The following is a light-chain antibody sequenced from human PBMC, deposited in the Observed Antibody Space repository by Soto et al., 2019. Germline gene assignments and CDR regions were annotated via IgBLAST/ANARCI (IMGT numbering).Light chain of an antibody. CDR3: QQYHSPPPWT. J-gene: IGKJ1*01. Sequence: EIVLTQSPGTLSLSPGERATLSCRASQSVTTNYLAWYQQKPGQAPRLLIYGASTRATGIPDRFSGSGSGTDFTLTISRLEPEDCAVYYCQQYHSPPPWTFGQGTKVDIK. V-gene: IGKV3-20*01. CDR2: GAS. CDR1: QSVTTNY.